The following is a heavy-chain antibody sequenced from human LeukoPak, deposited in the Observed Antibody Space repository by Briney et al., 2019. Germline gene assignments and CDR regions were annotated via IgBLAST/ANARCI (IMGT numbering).Heavy chain of an antibody. CDR2: INPNTGGT. Sequence: GAAVKVSCKASGYTFTGDYIHWVRQAPGQGLEWMGWINPNTGGTDFAQKFQGRVTMTRDTSINTAYMELSRLRSDDTAVYYCARSPPQYCSSTSCYVSEDYYYYMDVWGKGTTVTVSS. D-gene: IGHD2-2*01. J-gene: IGHJ6*03. CDR1: GYTFTGDY. CDR3: ARSPPQYCSSTSCYVSEDYYYYMDV. V-gene: IGHV1-2*02.